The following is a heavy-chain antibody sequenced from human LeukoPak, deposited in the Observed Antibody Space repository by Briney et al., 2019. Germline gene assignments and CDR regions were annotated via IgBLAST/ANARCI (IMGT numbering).Heavy chain of an antibody. D-gene: IGHD6-6*01. CDR3: ARDQKQLAHYYYYYMDV. J-gene: IGHJ6*03. CDR1: GFTFSSYA. CDR2: ISYDGSNK. V-gene: IGHV3-30-3*01. Sequence: GGSLRLSCAASGFTFSSYAMHWVRQAPGKGLEWVAVISYDGSNKYYADSVKGRFTISRDNSKNTLYLQMNSLRAEDTAVYYCARDQKQLAHYYYYYMDVWGKGTTVTVSS.